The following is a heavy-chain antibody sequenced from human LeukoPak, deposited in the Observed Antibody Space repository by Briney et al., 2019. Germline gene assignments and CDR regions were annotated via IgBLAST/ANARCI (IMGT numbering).Heavy chain of an antibody. CDR1: GFTFSSYA. D-gene: IGHD4-17*01. Sequence: GGSLRLSCAASGFTFSSYAMSWVRQAPGKGLEWVTVISYDGSKKFYVDSVKGRFTISRDDSQNTVSLQVNSLRFEDTAVYYCARSKDYGDYVWSPADYWGQGTLVTVSS. CDR2: ISYDGSKK. V-gene: IGHV3-30*03. CDR3: ARSKDYGDYVWSPADY. J-gene: IGHJ4*02.